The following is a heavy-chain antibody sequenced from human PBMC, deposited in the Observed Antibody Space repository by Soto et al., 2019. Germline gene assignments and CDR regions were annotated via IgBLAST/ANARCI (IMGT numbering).Heavy chain of an antibody. V-gene: IGHV4-4*07. J-gene: IGHJ5*02. CDR3: TRARINWFDP. D-gene: IGHD2-15*01. CDR2: IYNTGSA. CDR1: GGSINSYY. Sequence: PSETLSLTCNVSGGSINSYYWSWIRQPAGKGLEWIGRIYNTGSAKYNASLKSRVSMSIDTSHSQFTLKLSSVTAADTAVYYCTRARINWFDPWGQGILVTVYS.